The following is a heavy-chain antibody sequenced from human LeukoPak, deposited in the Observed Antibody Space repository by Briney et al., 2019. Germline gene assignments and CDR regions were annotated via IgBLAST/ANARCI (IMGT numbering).Heavy chain of an antibody. CDR2: ISYDGSNK. Sequence: GGSLRLSCAASGFTFSSYAMHWVRQAPGKGLEWVAVISYDGSNKYYADSVKGRFTTSRDNSKNTLYLQMNSLRAEDTAVYYCAREGRWPRAFDIWGQGTMVTVSS. CDR3: AREGRWPRAFDI. V-gene: IGHV3-30-3*01. J-gene: IGHJ3*02. D-gene: IGHD5-12*01. CDR1: GFTFSSYA.